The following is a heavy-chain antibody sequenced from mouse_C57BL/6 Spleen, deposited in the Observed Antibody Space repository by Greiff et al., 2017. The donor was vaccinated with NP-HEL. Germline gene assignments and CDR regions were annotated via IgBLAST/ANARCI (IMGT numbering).Heavy chain of an antibody. Sequence: QVQLQQPGAELVKPGASVKLSCKASGYTFTSYWMHWVKQRPGQGLEWIGMIHPNSGSTNYNEKFKSKATMTVDKSSSTAYMQLSSLTSEDSAVYYCAYSNGIWMDYWGQGTSVTVSS. CDR3: AYSNGIWMDY. CDR1: GYTFTSYW. CDR2: IHPNSGST. J-gene: IGHJ4*01. D-gene: IGHD2-5*01. V-gene: IGHV1-64*01.